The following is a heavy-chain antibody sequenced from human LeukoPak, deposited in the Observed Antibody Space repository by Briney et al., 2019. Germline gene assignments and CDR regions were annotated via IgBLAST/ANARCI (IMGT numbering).Heavy chain of an antibody. Sequence: PGGSLRLSCAASGFTFSSYGMHWVRQAPGKGLEWVAFIRYDGSNKYYADSVKGRFTISRDNSKNTLYLQMNSLRAEDTAVYYCAKDHWYYDSSGYPLILFDYWGQGTLVTVSS. CDR2: IRYDGSNK. CDR1: GFTFSSYG. V-gene: IGHV3-30*02. CDR3: AKDHWYYDSSGYPLILFDY. D-gene: IGHD3-22*01. J-gene: IGHJ4*02.